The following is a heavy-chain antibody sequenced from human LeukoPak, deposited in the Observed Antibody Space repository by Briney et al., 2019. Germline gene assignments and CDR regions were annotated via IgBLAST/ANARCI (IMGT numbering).Heavy chain of an antibody. Sequence: PSETLSLTRTVSGGSISSGSYYWSWIRQPAGKGLEWIGRIYTSGSTNYNPSLKSRVTISVDTSKNQFSLKLSSVTAADTAVYYCAREKVTMIVVTFDYWGQGTLVTVSS. CDR3: AREKVTMIVVTFDY. J-gene: IGHJ4*02. CDR1: GGSISSGSYY. V-gene: IGHV4-61*02. CDR2: IYTSGST. D-gene: IGHD3-22*01.